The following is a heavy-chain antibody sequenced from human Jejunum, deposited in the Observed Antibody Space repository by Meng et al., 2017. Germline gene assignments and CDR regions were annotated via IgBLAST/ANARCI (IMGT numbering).Heavy chain of an antibody. Sequence: GGSLRLSCAASGFTFSSFWMHWVRQVPGKGLQWVSRINSDGSDTRSADSVKGRFTISRDNAKNTLYLQMSSLRAEDTALYYCARDDNRGGEAFDIWGQGTMVTVSS. CDR1: GFTFSSFW. CDR3: ARDDNRGGEAFDI. D-gene: IGHD3-10*01. J-gene: IGHJ3*02. V-gene: IGHV3-74*01. CDR2: INSDGSDT.